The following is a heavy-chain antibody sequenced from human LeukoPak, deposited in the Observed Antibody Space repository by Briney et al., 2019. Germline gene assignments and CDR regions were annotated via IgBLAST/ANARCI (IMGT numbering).Heavy chain of an antibody. Sequence: PSETLSLTCTVSGGSISSGGYYWSWIRQHPGKGLEWIGYIYYSGSTYYNPSLKSRVTISVDTSKNQFSLKLSSVTAADTAVYYCARKHRGSGWYRFDYWGQGTLVTVSS. CDR2: IYYSGST. J-gene: IGHJ4*02. D-gene: IGHD6-19*01. V-gene: IGHV4-31*03. CDR3: ARKHRGSGWYRFDY. CDR1: GGSISSGGYY.